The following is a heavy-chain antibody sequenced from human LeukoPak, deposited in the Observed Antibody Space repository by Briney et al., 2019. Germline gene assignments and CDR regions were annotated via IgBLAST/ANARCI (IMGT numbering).Heavy chain of an antibody. CDR1: GFTFSSYA. V-gene: IGHV3-23*01. CDR3: ARGADTGYSSDS. J-gene: IGHJ5*02. Sequence: PGGSLRLSCAASGFTFSSYAMSWVRQAPGKGLEWVSAIRGNGGSTYYADSVKGRFTISRDNAKNTLYLQMNSLRAEDTAVYYCARGADTGYSSDSWGQGTLVTVSS. CDR2: IRGNGGST. D-gene: IGHD6-19*01.